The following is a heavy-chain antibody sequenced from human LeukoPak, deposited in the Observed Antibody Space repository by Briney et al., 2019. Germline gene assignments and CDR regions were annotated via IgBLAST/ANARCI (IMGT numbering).Heavy chain of an antibody. Sequence: ASVKVSCKASGYTFTGYYMHWVRQAPGQGLEWMGWINPNSGGTNYAQKFQGRVTMTRDTSISTAYMELSRLRSDDTAVYYCARRGISSVFHYYYYYYMDVWGKGTTVTVSS. CDR2: INPNSGGT. CDR1: GYTFTGYY. D-gene: IGHD3-16*01. CDR3: ARRGISSVFHYYYYYYMDV. J-gene: IGHJ6*03. V-gene: IGHV1-2*02.